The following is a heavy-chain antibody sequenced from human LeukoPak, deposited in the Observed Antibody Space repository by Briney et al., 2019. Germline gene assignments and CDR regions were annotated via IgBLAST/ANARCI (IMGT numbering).Heavy chain of an antibody. Sequence: GGSLRLSCAASGFTFDDYAMHWVRQAPGKGLEWVSGISWNSGSICYADSVKGRFTISRDNAKNSLDLQMNSLRVEDTAVYYCARWGPASRGWPESFDYWGQGTLVTVSS. D-gene: IGHD6-19*01. CDR3: ARWGPASRGWPESFDY. J-gene: IGHJ4*02. CDR2: ISWNSGSI. V-gene: IGHV3-9*01. CDR1: GFTFDDYA.